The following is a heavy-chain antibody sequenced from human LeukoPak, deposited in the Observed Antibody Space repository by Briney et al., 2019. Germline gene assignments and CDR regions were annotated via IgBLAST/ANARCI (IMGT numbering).Heavy chain of an antibody. CDR2: ICAYNGNT. V-gene: IGHV1-18*01. CDR1: GYTFTSYG. CDR3: ARDDPLMAARNLDY. D-gene: IGHD5-24*01. J-gene: IGHJ4*02. Sequence: ASVKVSCKASGYTFTSYGISWVRQAPGQGLEWMGWICAYNGNTNYAQTLQGRVTMTTDTSTSTAYMELRSLRSDDTAVYYCARDDPLMAARNLDYWGQGTPVTVSS.